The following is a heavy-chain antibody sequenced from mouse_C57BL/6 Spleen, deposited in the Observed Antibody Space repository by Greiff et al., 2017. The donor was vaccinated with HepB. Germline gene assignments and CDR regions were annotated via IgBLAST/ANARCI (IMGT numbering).Heavy chain of an antibody. CDR2: IYPYNGVS. V-gene: IGHV1-31*01. D-gene: IGHD1-1*01. Sequence: EVKLMESGPELVKPGASVKISCKASGYSFTGYYMHWVKQSHGNILDWIGYIYPYNGVSSYNQKFKGKATLTVDKSSSTAYMELRSLTSEDSAVYYCARWDYGSSPYYAMDYWGQGTSVTVSS. CDR3: ARWDYGSSPYYAMDY. J-gene: IGHJ4*01. CDR1: GYSFTGYY.